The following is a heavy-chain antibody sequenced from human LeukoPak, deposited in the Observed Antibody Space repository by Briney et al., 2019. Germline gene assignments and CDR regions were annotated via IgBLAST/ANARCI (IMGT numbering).Heavy chain of an antibody. V-gene: IGHV4-4*07. CDR1: GGSTSTYY. J-gene: IGHJ4*02. D-gene: IGHD4-23*01. CDR3: ARDHAIYGGNSGLVY. CDR2: IYTSGST. Sequence: SETLSLTCTVSGGSTSTYYWSWIRQPAGKGLEWIGRIYTSGSTDYNPSLKSRVTMSVDTSKNQFSLKLRSVTAADTAVYYCARDHAIYGGNSGLVYWGQGILVTVSS.